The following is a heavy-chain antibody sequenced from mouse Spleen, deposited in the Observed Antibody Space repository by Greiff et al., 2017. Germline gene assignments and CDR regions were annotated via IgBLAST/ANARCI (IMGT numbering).Heavy chain of an antibody. Sequence: QVQLQQPGAELVKPGASVKMSCKASGYTFTSYLLTWVNQRPGPGLEWLGDIYPVSGSSNYNEKFKSKATLTVDTSFSTAYMQLSSLTSEDSAVYYCAREVTTVPYFDYWGQGTTLTGSS. CDR3: AREVTTVPYFDY. CDR2: IYPVSGSS. J-gene: IGHJ2*01. D-gene: IGHD1-1*01. CDR1: GYTFTSYL. V-gene: IGHV1-55*01.